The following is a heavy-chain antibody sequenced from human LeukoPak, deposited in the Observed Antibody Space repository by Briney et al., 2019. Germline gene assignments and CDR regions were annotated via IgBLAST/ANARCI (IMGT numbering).Heavy chain of an antibody. CDR3: AKDRGYYDRYYYYGMDV. CDR1: GFTFSSYG. V-gene: IGHV3-30*18. J-gene: IGHJ6*02. Sequence: PGGSLRLSCAASGFTFSSYGMHWVRQAPGKGLEWVAVISYDGSNKYYADSVKGRFTISRDNSKNTLYLQMNSLRAEDTAVYYCAKDRGYYDRYYYYGMDVWGQGTTVTVSS. CDR2: ISYDGSNK. D-gene: IGHD3-22*01.